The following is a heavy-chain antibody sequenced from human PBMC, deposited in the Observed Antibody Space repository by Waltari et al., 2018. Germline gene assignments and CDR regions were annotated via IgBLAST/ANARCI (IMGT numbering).Heavy chain of an antibody. J-gene: IGHJ4*02. Sequence: EVQLLESGGGLVQPGGSLRLPCAASGLTFSSYAMSWVRQAPGKGLEWVSAISGSGGSTYYADSVKGRFTIARDNSKNTLYLQMNSLRAEDTAVYYCAAQSFGVVMSDYWGQGTLVTVSS. CDR3: AAQSFGVVMSDY. CDR2: ISGSGGST. V-gene: IGHV3-23*01. CDR1: GLTFSSYA. D-gene: IGHD3-3*01.